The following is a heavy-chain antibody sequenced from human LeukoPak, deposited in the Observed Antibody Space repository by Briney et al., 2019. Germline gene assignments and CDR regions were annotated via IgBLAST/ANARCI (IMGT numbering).Heavy chain of an antibody. D-gene: IGHD5-18*01. CDR1: GFTFSSYA. J-gene: IGHJ6*03. CDR2: ISGSGGST. Sequence: GGSLRLSCAASGFTFSSYAMSWVRQAPGKGLEWVSAISGSGGSTYYADSVKGRFTISRDNSKNTLYLQMNSLRAEDTAVYYCAKESGYSYGPYYYYYMDVWGKGTTVTVSS. CDR3: AKESGYSYGPYYYYYMDV. V-gene: IGHV3-23*01.